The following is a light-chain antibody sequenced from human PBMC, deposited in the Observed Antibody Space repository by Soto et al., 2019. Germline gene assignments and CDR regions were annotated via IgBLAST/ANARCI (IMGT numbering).Light chain of an antibody. CDR3: SSYTSSGTVV. Sequence: QSALTQPASVSGSPGQSITISCTGTSSDVGGYNYVCWYQQHPGKAPKLIIYEVTNRPSGVSNRFSASKSGNTASLSISGLQAEDEADYYCSSYTSSGTVVFCGGTKLTVL. CDR2: EVT. V-gene: IGLV2-14*03. J-gene: IGLJ2*01. CDR1: SSDVGGYNY.